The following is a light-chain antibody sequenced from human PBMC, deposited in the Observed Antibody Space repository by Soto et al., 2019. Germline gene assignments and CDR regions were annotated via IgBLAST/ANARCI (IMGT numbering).Light chain of an antibody. Sequence: EIVLTQSPGTLSLSPGERATLSCRASQSVSGSSLAWYQQKPGQSPRLFIYGGSSRATGIPDRFSGSGSGTDFTLTISRPEPEDFGVYYCQQYGSSPPLTFGGGTKVEIK. J-gene: IGKJ4*01. CDR3: QQYGSSPPLT. V-gene: IGKV3-20*01. CDR1: QSVSGSS. CDR2: GGS.